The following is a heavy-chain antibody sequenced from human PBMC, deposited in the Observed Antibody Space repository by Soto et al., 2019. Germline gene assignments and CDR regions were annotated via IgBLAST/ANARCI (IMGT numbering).Heavy chain of an antibody. D-gene: IGHD3-22*01. V-gene: IGHV4-31*03. J-gene: IGHJ3*01. Sequence: PSETLSLTCTVSGVSISSGYFWSWIRQRPGKGPEWIGYISYTGTTYSNPSLKSRVTISVDTSKNQFSLKLSSVTAADTAVYYCARDAQTPYYSASSPSTWGQGTMVTVSS. CDR2: ISYTGTT. CDR1: GVSISSGYF. CDR3: ARDAQTPYYSASSPST.